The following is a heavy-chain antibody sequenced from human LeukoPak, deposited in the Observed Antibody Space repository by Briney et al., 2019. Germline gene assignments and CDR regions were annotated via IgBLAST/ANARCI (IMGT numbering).Heavy chain of an antibody. Sequence: GGSLRLSCAVSGFTFNYYSMSWVRQAPGKGLEWVATIKEDATTKYYVDSPKGRFTISRDNAKNSLSLQMNSLRAEDTAIYYCAKDVLDFGGQGTLVTVSS. J-gene: IGHJ4*02. V-gene: IGHV3-7*03. CDR1: GFTFNYYS. CDR3: AKDVLDF. CDR2: IKEDATTK.